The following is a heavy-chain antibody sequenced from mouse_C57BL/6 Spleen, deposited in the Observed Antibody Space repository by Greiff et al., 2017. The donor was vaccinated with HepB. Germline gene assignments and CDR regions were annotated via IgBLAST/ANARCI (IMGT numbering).Heavy chain of an antibody. CDR3: TGGRVFAY. D-gene: IGHD1-1*01. CDR2: IDPETGGT. Sequence: QVHVKQSGAELVRPGASVTLSCKASGYTFTDYEMHWVKQTPVHGLEWIGAIDPETGGTAYNQKFKGKAILTADKSSSTAYMELRSLTSEDSAVYYCTGGRVFAYWGQGTLVTVSA. CDR1: GYTFTDYE. V-gene: IGHV1-15*01. J-gene: IGHJ3*01.